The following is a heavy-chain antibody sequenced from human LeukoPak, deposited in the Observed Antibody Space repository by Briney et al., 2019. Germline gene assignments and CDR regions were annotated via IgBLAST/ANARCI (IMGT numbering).Heavy chain of an antibody. J-gene: IGHJ4*02. Sequence: SETLSLTCAVYGGSFSGYYWSWIRQPPGKGLEWIGEINHSGGTNYNPSLKSRVTISVDTSKNQFSLRLSSVTAADTAVYYCARRQLRYFDYWGQGTLVTVSS. CDR2: INHSGGT. CDR1: GGSFSGYY. CDR3: ARRQLRYFDY. V-gene: IGHV4-34*01. D-gene: IGHD2-2*01.